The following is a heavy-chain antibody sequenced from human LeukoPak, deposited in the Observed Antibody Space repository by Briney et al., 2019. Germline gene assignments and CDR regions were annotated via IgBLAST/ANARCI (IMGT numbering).Heavy chain of an antibody. V-gene: IGHV4-30-2*01. CDR3: ARVPRRLGYCSSTSCRNDY. J-gene: IGHJ4*02. CDR2: IYHSGCT. Sequence: PSQTLSLTCTVSGGSISSGGYYWSWIRQPPGKGLAWIGYIYHSGCTYYNPSIKSRVTISVDRSKDQFSLKLSSVTAADTAVYYCARVPRRLGYCSSTSCRNDYWGQGTLGTVSS. CDR1: GGSISSGGYY. D-gene: IGHD2-2*01.